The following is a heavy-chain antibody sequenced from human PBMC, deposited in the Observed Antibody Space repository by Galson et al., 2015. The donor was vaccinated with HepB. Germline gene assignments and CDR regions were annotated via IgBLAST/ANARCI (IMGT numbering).Heavy chain of an antibody. J-gene: IGHJ6*02. CDR2: IDPSDSYT. CDR3: ARLAPGIAVAGTIEGYGMDV. Sequence: QSGAEVKKPGESLRISCKGSGYSFTSYWISWVRQMPGKGLEWMGRIDPSDSYTNYSPSFQGHVTISADKSISTAYLQWSSLKASDTAMYYCARLAPGIAVAGTIEGYGMDVWGQGTTVTVSS. D-gene: IGHD6-19*01. V-gene: IGHV5-10-1*01. CDR1: GYSFTSYW.